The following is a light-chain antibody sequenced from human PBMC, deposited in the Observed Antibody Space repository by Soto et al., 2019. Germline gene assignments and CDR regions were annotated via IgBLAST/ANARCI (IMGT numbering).Light chain of an antibody. Sequence: AIQLTQSPSSLSASVGDRVTITCRASQGISSALAWYQQKPGKAPKLLIYDASSWESGVPARFSGSGSGTDFTLTISSLQPEDFATYYCQQFNSYPLTFGQGTRLEIK. J-gene: IGKJ5*01. CDR3: QQFNSYPLT. CDR1: QGISSA. V-gene: IGKV1-13*02. CDR2: DAS.